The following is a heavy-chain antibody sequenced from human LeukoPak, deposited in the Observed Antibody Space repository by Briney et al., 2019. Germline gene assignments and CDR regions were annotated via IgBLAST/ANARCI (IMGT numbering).Heavy chain of an antibody. J-gene: IGHJ4*02. CDR3: ARDPTKGITIFGVVV. CDR2: ISYDGSNK. V-gene: IGHV3-30-3*01. Sequence: GGSLRLSCAASGFTFSSYAMHWVRQAPGKGLEWVAVISYDGSNKYYADSVKGRFTISRDNSKNTLYLQMNSLRAEDTAVYYCARDPTKGITIFGVVVWGQGTLVTVSS. D-gene: IGHD3-3*01. CDR1: GFTFSSYA.